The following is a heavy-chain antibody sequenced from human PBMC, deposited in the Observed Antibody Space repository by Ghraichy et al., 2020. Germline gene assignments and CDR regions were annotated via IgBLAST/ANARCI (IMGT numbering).Heavy chain of an antibody. D-gene: IGHD2-21*01. CDR3: AKDCCGGDRQFDM. CDR2: ISGSGYDT. CDR1: GFRFSSYA. J-gene: IGHJ3*02. Sequence: GGSLRLSCAASGFRFSSYAMSWVRQAPGKGLEWVLTISGSGYDTYYADSVKGRFTISRDNSKNTVYLQMNSLRAEDTAVFYCAKDCCGGDRQFDMWGQGTMVTVSS. V-gene: IGHV3-23*01.